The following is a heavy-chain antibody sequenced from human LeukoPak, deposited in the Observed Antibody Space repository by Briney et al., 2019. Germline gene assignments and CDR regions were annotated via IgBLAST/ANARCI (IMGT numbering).Heavy chain of an antibody. J-gene: IGHJ4*02. CDR3: ARDLTGDVYFDY. CDR1: GFTLTITY. Sequence: RGSLRLSCEVSGFTLTITYTTWGPHAPRERLGGGSIIYSGGNTYYTDSVRGRFAISRDNSKNTLYLQMDSLRAEDSAVFYCARDLTGDVYFDYWGQGTLVTVSS. D-gene: IGHD7-27*01. CDR2: IYSGGNT. V-gene: IGHV3-66*01.